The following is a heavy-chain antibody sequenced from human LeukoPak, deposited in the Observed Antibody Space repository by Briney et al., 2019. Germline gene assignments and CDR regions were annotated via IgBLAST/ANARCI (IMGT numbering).Heavy chain of an antibody. CDR2: ISSSSSSNI. Sequence: GGSLRLSCAASGFTFSTSSMDWVRQAPGKGLEWISYISSSSSSNIYYADSVKGRFTISRDNARNSLYLQMNSLRDEDTAVYYCARGRTGTTTYYFDYWGQGTLVTVSS. CDR1: GFTFSTSS. J-gene: IGHJ4*02. V-gene: IGHV3-48*02. D-gene: IGHD4-17*01. CDR3: ARGRTGTTTYYFDY.